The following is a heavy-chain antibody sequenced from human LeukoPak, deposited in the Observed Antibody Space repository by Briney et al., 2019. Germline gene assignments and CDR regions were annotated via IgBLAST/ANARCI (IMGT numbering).Heavy chain of an antibody. CDR2: ISSSGSAI. Sequence: GGSLRLSCVASGFTFRSYSMNWVRQAPGKGLEWVSYISSSGSAIGYADSVKGRFTVSRDNARNSLFLQMNSLRAEDTAIYYCARYVYGTANGMDVWGQGTTVIVSS. CDR3: ARYVYGTANGMDV. J-gene: IGHJ6*02. CDR1: GFTFRSYS. V-gene: IGHV3-48*04. D-gene: IGHD4-17*01.